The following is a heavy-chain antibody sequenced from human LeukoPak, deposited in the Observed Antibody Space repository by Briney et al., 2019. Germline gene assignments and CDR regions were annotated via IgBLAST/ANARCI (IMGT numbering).Heavy chain of an antibody. Sequence: SETLSHTCTVSGGSISSYYWSWIRQPPGKGLEWIGYIYYSGSTNYNPSLKSRVTISVDTSKNQFSLKLSSVTAADTAVYYCARDIAVAGYYYYYGMDVWGQGTTVTVSS. CDR1: GGSISSYY. CDR3: ARDIAVAGYYYYYGMDV. CDR2: IYYSGST. D-gene: IGHD6-19*01. J-gene: IGHJ6*02. V-gene: IGHV4-59*01.